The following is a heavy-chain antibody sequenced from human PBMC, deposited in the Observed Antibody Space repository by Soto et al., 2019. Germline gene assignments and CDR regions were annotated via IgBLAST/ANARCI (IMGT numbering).Heavy chain of an antibody. Sequence: LRLSCAASGFTFSDYYMSWIRQAPGKGLEWVSYISSSNSTKYYADSVKGRFTVSRDNAKNSLYLQMNSLRVEDTALYYCARDPAWGSLDYWGLGTLVTVSS. J-gene: IGHJ4*02. CDR1: GFTFSDYY. CDR2: ISSSNSTK. CDR3: ARDPAWGSLDY. D-gene: IGHD7-27*01. V-gene: IGHV3-11*04.